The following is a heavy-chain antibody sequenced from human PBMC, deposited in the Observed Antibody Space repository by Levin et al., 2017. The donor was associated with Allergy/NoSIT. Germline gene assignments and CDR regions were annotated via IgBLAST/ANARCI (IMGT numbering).Heavy chain of an antibody. CDR3: ARRSSSTFFSWNEGGGMDV. CDR2: IYPGDSDT. V-gene: IGHV5-51*01. Sequence: GGSLRLSCKGSGYSFTSYWIGWVRQMPGKGLEWMGIIYPGDSDTRYSPSFQGQVTISADKSISTAYLQWSSLKASDTAMYYCARRSSSTFFSWNEGGGMDVWGQGTTVTVSS. J-gene: IGHJ6*02. CDR1: GYSFTSYW. D-gene: IGHD2-2*01.